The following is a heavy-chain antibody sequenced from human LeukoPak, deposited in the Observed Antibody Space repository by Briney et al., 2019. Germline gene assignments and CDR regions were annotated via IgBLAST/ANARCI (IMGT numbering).Heavy chain of an antibody. D-gene: IGHD6-13*01. J-gene: IGHJ4*02. CDR3: ARAGGGSSSLGYDY. CDR2: IYTSGST. CDR1: GGSISSSNYY. Sequence: SSETLSLTCTVSGGSISSSNYYWGWVRQPAGKGLEWIGRIYTSGSTNYNPSLKSRVTMSVDTSKNQFSLKLSSVTAADTAVYYCARAGGGSSSLGYDYWGQGTLVTVSS. V-gene: IGHV4-61*02.